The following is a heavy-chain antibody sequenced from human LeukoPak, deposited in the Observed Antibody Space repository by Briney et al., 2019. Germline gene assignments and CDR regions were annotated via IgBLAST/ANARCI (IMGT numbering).Heavy chain of an antibody. J-gene: IGHJ4*02. D-gene: IGHD3-3*01. CDR2: IKQDGSEK. CDR1: GFIFSSYW. Sequence: GGSLRLSCAASGFIFSSYWMSWVRQAPGKGPEWVASIKQDGSEKYYVDSVKGRFTISRDNAKNSLYLQMNSLRAEDTAVYYCARDDFWSGYPSFDYWGQGTLVTVSS. V-gene: IGHV3-7*01. CDR3: ARDDFWSGYPSFDY.